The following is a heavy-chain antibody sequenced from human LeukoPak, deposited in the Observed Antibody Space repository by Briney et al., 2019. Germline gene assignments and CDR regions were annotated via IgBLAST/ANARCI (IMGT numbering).Heavy chain of an antibody. CDR1: GFTFSSYS. V-gene: IGHV3-21*01. J-gene: IGHJ5*02. CDR3: ARDVRAAAAPA. D-gene: IGHD6-13*01. Sequence: GGSLRLSCAASGFTFSSYSMNWVRQAPGKGLEWVSSISSSSSYIYYADSVKGRFTISGDNAKNSLYLQMNSLRAEDTAVYYCARDVRAAAAPAWGQGTLVTVSS. CDR2: ISSSSSYI.